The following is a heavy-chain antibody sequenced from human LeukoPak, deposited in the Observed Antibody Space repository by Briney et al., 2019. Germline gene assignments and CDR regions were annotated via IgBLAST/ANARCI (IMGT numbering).Heavy chain of an antibody. CDR3: ARIGLRYYDYVWGSYRPPYYFDY. CDR1: GGSFSGYS. CDR2: INHSGST. V-gene: IGHV4-34*01. J-gene: IGHJ4*02. Sequence: SETLSLTCAVYGGSFSGYSWSWIRQPPGKGLEWIGEINHSGSTNYNPSLKSRVTISVDTSKNQFSLKLSSVTAADTAVYYCARIGLRYYDYVWGSYRPPYYFDYWGQGTLVTVSS. D-gene: IGHD3-16*02.